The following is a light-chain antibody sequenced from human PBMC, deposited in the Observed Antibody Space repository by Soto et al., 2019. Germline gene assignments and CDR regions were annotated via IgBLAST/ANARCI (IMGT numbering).Light chain of an antibody. Sequence: ELVMTQSPATLSVSPGERATLSCRASQSVSSNLAWYQQKPGQAPRHLIYGASTRATGISARFSGSGSETEFTLTISSLQSEDFAVYYCQQYNKWPTTFGGGTKVEIK. CDR2: GAS. V-gene: IGKV3-15*01. J-gene: IGKJ4*01. CDR3: QQYNKWPTT. CDR1: QSVSSN.